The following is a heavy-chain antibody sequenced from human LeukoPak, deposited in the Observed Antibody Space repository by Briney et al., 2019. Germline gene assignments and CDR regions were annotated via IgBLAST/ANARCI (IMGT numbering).Heavy chain of an antibody. D-gene: IGHD3-10*01. Sequence: SETLSLTCTVSGGSISSYYWSWIRQPPGKGLEWIGYIYYSGSTFYNPSLKSRVTISVDTSKNQFSLKLSSVTAADTAVYYCASHSMVRGVISDYWGQGTLVTVSS. CDR3: ASHSMVRGVISDY. J-gene: IGHJ4*02. CDR1: GGSISSYY. V-gene: IGHV4-59*12. CDR2: IYYSGST.